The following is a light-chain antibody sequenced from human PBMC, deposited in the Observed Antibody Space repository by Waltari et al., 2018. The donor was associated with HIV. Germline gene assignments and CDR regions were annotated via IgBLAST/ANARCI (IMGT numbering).Light chain of an antibody. Sequence: EIVLTQSPGTLSSSPGERATLSCRASQGVSNNYLAWYQQKPGQAPRLLIDGASSSATHIPDRFSGSGSGTDFTLTISRLEPEDFAVYYCQQYGGSSFTFGPGTKVDIK. CDR2: GAS. CDR1: QGVSNNY. V-gene: IGKV3-20*01. J-gene: IGKJ3*01. CDR3: QQYGGSSFT.